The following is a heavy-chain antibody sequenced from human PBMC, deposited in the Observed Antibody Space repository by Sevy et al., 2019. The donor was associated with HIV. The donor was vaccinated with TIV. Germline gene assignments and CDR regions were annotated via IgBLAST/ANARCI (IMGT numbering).Heavy chain of an antibody. Sequence: GGSLRLSCAASGFTFDDYTIHWVRQAPGKGLEWVSLISWDGGSTYYADSVKGRFTISRDNSKNSLYLQMNSLRTEDTALYYCAKDGAPRYSSSSGGWFDPWGQGTLVTVSS. D-gene: IGHD6-6*01. CDR1: GFTFDDYT. CDR2: ISWDGGST. V-gene: IGHV3-43*01. J-gene: IGHJ5*02. CDR3: AKDGAPRYSSSSGGWFDP.